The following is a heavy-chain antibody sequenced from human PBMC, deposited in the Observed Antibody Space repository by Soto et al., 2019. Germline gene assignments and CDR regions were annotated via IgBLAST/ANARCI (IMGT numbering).Heavy chain of an antibody. J-gene: IGHJ5*02. D-gene: IGHD6-13*01. CDR2: IYYSGST. CDR3: ARERSSSWYGIDP. Sequence: PXXTLSLPCTVSGGSINTNGYYWALIRQPPGKGLEGIGYIYYSGSTNYNPSLKSRVTISVDTSKNQFSLKLSSVHAADTAVYYCARERSSSWYGIDPWGQGTLVTVSS. V-gene: IGHV4-61*05. CDR1: GGSINTNGYY.